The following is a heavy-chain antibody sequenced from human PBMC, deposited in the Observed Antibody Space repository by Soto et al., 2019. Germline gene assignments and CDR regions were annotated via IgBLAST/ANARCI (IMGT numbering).Heavy chain of an antibody. V-gene: IGHV2-26*01. CDR1: GFSLSNARMG. CDR3: ARISQIPAAPYLNWFDP. Sequence: QVTLKESGPVLVKPTETLTLTCTVSGFSLSNARMGVSWIRQPPGKALEWLAHIFSNDEKSYSTSLKSRLTISKXXSXSXXVLTMTNMDPVDTATYYCARISQIPAAPYLNWFDPWGQGTLVTVSS. CDR2: IFSNDEK. D-gene: IGHD2-2*01. J-gene: IGHJ5*02.